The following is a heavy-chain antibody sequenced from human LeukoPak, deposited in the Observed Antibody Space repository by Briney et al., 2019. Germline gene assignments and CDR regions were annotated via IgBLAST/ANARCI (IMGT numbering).Heavy chain of an antibody. V-gene: IGHV3-30*02. CDR3: AKDFTWAFDY. J-gene: IGHJ4*02. CDR2: IQYDGGNQ. CDR1: GFTFSTYD. D-gene: IGHD2/OR15-2a*01. Sequence: PGGSLRLSCTASGFTFSTYDMHWVRQAPGKGLEWMTVIQYDGGNQYYADSVKGRFTISRDNSKNTLYLQMNSLTAEDTAVYYCAKDFTWAFDYWGQGTLVTVSS.